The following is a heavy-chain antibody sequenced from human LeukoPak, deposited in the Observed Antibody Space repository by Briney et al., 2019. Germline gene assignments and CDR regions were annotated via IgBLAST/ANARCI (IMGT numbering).Heavy chain of an antibody. CDR3: AKSSDCSDSSGYYDVGGFDF. CDR1: GFTFSSYA. V-gene: IGHV3-23*01. J-gene: IGHJ4*02. CDR2: ISGSGGST. Sequence: GGSLRLSCAASGFTFSSYAMSWVRKAPGKGLEWVSGISGSGGSTYYADSVRGRFSIYRDNSKNTLYLQMNSLRAEDTAVYYCAKSSDCSDSSGYYDVGGFDFWGQGTLVTVSS. D-gene: IGHD3-22*01.